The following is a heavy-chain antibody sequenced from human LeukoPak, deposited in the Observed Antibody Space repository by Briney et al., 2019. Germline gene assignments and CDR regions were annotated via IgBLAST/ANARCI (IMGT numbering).Heavy chain of an antibody. CDR2: IYSGGST. J-gene: IGHJ3*02. Sequence: GGSLRLSCAASGFTVSSNYMSWVRQAPGKGLEWVSSIYSGGSTYYADSVKGRFTISRDSSKNTLYLQMSSLRAEDTAVYYCARGHNWNDRGAFVIWGQGTMVTVSS. CDR1: GFTVSSNY. CDR3: ARGHNWNDRGAFVI. D-gene: IGHD1-1*01. V-gene: IGHV3-53*01.